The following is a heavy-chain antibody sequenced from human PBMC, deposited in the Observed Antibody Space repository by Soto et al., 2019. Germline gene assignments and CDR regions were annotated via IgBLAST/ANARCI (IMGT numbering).Heavy chain of an antibody. CDR3: ARVLGSGSSLTIDY. Sequence: SETLSLTCTVSGGSISSYYWSWIRQPPGKGLEWIGYIYYSGSTNYNPSLKSRVTISVDTSKNQFSLKLSSVTAADTAVYYCARVLGSGSSLTIDYWGQGTQVTVSS. CDR2: IYYSGST. J-gene: IGHJ4*02. D-gene: IGHD3-10*01. CDR1: GGSISSYY. V-gene: IGHV4-59*01.